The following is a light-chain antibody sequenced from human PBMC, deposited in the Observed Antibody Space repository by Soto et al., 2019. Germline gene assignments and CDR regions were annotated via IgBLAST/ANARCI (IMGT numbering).Light chain of an antibody. CDR3: QQYENLPT. CDR1: QDISNF. CDR2: AAS. Sequence: DIQMTQSPSDMSASVGDRVTITCRASQDISNFLVWFQQRPGKVPKRLIYAASSLEAGVPSRFRGSGSGTDFTFTISRLQPEDIATYYCQQYENLPTFGQGTRLEIK. J-gene: IGKJ5*01. V-gene: IGKV1-33*01.